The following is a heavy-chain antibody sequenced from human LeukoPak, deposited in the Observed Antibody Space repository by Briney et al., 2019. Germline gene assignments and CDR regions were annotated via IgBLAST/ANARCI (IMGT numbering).Heavy chain of an antibody. V-gene: IGHV1-46*01. CDR3: ARDQGVWYYDSSGYYPDY. Sequence: GASVKVSCKASGYTFTSYYMHWVRQAPGQGLEWMGIINPSGGSTSYAQKSQGRVTMTRDASTSTVYMELSSLRSEDTAVYYCARDQGVWYYDSSGYYPDYWGQGTLVTVSS. CDR1: GYTFTSYY. J-gene: IGHJ4*02. CDR2: INPSGGST. D-gene: IGHD3-22*01.